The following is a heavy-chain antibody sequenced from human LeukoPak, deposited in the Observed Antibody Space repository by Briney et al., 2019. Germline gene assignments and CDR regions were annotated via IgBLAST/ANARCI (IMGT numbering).Heavy chain of an antibody. CDR2: GDYSGGT. D-gene: IGHD6-13*01. V-gene: IGHV4-39*07. Sequence: SETLSLTCTVSGDSFSSVTDYWAWIRQPPGKGLEWIASGDYSGGTYYNPSLESRVAISADMSKNQFSLKLTSVTAADTAVYYCARGAPASYSSSWYPAGDGFDYWGQGTLVTVSS. CDR1: GDSFSSVTDY. J-gene: IGHJ4*02. CDR3: ARGAPASYSSSWYPAGDGFDY.